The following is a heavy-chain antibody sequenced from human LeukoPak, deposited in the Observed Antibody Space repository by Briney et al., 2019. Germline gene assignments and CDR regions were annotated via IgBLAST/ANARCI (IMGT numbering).Heavy chain of an antibody. CDR3: ATLEGARDGYNSPFDY. Sequence: ASVKVSCKTSGYTFTCYYMHWVRQAPGQGLEWMGIINPSGGSTSYAQKFKGRVTMTRDTSTSTVYMELSSLRSEDTAVYYCATLEGARDGYNSPFDYWGQGTLVTVSS. V-gene: IGHV1-46*01. J-gene: IGHJ4*02. D-gene: IGHD5-24*01. CDR1: GYTFTCYY. CDR2: INPSGGST.